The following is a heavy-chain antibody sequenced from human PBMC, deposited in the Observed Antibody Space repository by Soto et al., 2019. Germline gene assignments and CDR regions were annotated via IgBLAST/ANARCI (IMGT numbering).Heavy chain of an antibody. V-gene: IGHV1-69*01. Sequence: QVQLVQSGAEVKKPGSSVEVSCKASGGTFSSYAISWVRQAPGQGLEWMGGIIPIFGTANYAQKFQGRVTITADESTSTAYMELSSLRSEDTAVYYCARDETPGEPGAFDIWGQGTMVTVSS. J-gene: IGHJ3*02. CDR1: GGTFSSYA. D-gene: IGHD3-16*01. CDR2: IIPIFGTA. CDR3: ARDETPGEPGAFDI.